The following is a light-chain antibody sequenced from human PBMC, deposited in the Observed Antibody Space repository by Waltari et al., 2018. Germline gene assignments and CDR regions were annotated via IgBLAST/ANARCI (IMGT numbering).Light chain of an antibody. V-gene: IGLV1-47*01. CDR2: RDD. Sequence: QSVLTQPPSASGTPGQRVTMVCSGGSSNIGTNYAYWYKHLPGAAPKVLIFRDDQRPSGVPDRFSGSKSGTSASLTISGLRSDDEADYYCAAWDDSLSSWLFGGGTKLTVL. CDR1: SSNIGTNY. CDR3: AAWDDSLSSWL. J-gene: IGLJ3*02.